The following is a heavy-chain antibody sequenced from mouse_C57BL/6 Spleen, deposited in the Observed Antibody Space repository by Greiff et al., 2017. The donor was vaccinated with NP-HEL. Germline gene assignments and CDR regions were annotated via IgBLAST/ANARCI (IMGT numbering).Heavy chain of an antibody. J-gene: IGHJ2*01. D-gene: IGHD1-1*01. Sequence: VQLQQSGAELVRPGASVTLSCKASGYTFTDYEMHWVKQTPVHGLEWIGAIDPETGGTAYNQKFKGKAILTADKSSSTAYMELRSLTSEDSADYYCTVGLDYWGQGTTLTVSS. V-gene: IGHV1-15*01. CDR3: TVGLDY. CDR1: GYTFTDYE. CDR2: IDPETGGT.